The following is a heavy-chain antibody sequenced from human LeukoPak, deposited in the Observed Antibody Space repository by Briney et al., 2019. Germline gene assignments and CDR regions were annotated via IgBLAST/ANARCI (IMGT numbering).Heavy chain of an antibody. CDR1: GYTFTGYD. D-gene: IGHD2-8*01. CDR2: MNPNSGNT. V-gene: IGHV1-8*01. J-gene: IGHJ4*02. CDR3: ARSGYCTNGVCSGFDY. Sequence: ASVKVSCKASGYTFTGYDINWVRQATGQGLEWMGWMNPNSGNTGYAQKFQGRVTMTRNTSISTAYMELSSLRSEDTAVYYCARSGYCTNGVCSGFDYWGQGTLVTVSS.